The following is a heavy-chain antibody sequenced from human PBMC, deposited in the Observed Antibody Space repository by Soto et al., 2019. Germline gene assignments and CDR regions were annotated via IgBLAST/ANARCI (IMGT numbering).Heavy chain of an antibody. CDR2: INPNSGGT. CDR3: ARGGGAMVRGVMVPYYYYMDV. V-gene: IGHV1-2*04. CDR1: GYTFTGYY. J-gene: IGHJ6*03. D-gene: IGHD3-10*01. Sequence: ASVKVSCKASGYTFTGYYMHWVRQAPGQGLEWMGWINPNSGGTNYAQKFQGWVTMTRDTSISTAYMELSRLRSDDTAVYYCARGGGAMVRGVMVPYYYYMDVWGKGTTVTVS.